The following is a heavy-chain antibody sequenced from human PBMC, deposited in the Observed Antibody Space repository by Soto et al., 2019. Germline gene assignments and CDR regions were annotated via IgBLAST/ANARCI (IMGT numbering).Heavy chain of an antibody. D-gene: IGHD6-13*01. CDR2: IYYSGST. V-gene: IGHV4-39*01. Sequence: SGTVSLTVAYGGGVIIGSSCYRDRIRQPPGKGLEWIGSIYYSGSTYYNPSLKSRVTISVDTSKNQFSLKLSSVTAADTAVYYCASRGGVAAGIWGYWGQGTLVTVS. CDR3: ASRGGVAAGIWGY. J-gene: IGHJ4*02. CDR1: GGVIIGSSCY.